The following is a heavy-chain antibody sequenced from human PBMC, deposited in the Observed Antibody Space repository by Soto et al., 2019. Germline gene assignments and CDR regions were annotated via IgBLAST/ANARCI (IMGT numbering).Heavy chain of an antibody. CDR2: VSSSGGTT. V-gene: IGHV3-23*01. Sequence: PWGSLRLSCATSGFVFNSYGIIFFRLAPWKGLEWVAGVSSSGGTTDYADSVKGRFTISRDTSKNTLYLQMNSLRAEDTAVYYCAKAVYGYWYFDLWGRGTRVTVSS. D-gene: IGHD3-10*01. CDR3: AKAVYGYWYFDL. CDR1: GFVFNSYG. J-gene: IGHJ2*01.